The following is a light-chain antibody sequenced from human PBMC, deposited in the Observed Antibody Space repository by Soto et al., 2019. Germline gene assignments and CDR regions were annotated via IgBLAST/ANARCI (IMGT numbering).Light chain of an antibody. Sequence: LEKSPGTLSLSPRERATLSCRASQSVSSSYLAWYQQKPGQAPRLLIYGASSRATGIPDRFIGSGSGTDITLAFGLRVPADPLMRYMRLPGTLLVAFREGTKVEIK. CDR1: QSVSSSY. J-gene: IGKJ4*02. CDR3: RLPGTLLVA. V-gene: IGKV3-20*01. CDR2: GAS.